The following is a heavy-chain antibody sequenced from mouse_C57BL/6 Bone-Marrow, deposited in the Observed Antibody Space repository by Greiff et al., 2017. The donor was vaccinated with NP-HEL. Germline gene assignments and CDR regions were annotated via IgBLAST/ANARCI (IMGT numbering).Heavy chain of an antibody. V-gene: IGHV3-4*01. J-gene: IGHJ1*03. CDR3: ARDKGDWYFDV. Sequence: EVQLQQSGPALVKPSQTVSLTCTVTGYSITNGNHWWNWIRQVSGSKLEWIGYISSSGSTASNPSLKSRISITRDTSNNQLFLQLNSVTTEDIATYYCARDKGDWYFDVWGTGTTVTVSS. CDR1: GYSITNGNHW. CDR2: ISSSGST.